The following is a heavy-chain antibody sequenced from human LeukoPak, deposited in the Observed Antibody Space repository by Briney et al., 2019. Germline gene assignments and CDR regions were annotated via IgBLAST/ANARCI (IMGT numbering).Heavy chain of an antibody. J-gene: IGHJ4*02. CDR1: GYSFTSYD. CDR2: MNPNSGNT. V-gene: IGHV1-8*01. D-gene: IGHD3-3*01. Sequence: GASVKVSCIASGYSFTSYDINWVRQATGQGLEWMGWMNPNSGNTGYAQKFQGRVTMTRNTSISTAYMELSSLRSEDTAVYYCARGSTIFGVVIIWYWGQGTLVTVSS. CDR3: ARGSTIFGVVIIWY.